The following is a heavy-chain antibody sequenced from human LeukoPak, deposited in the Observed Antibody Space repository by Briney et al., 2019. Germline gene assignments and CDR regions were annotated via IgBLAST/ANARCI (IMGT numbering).Heavy chain of an antibody. J-gene: IGHJ5*02. CDR2: INHSGSA. V-gene: IGHV4-34*01. CDR1: GGSISSYY. Sequence: SETLSLTCSVSGGSISSYYWSWIRQPPGKGLEWIGEINHSGSANYNPSLKSRVTISVDASKSQFSLRLSSVTAADTAVYYCARLTYSNNWYFRRGLDNWFDPWGQGTLVTVSS. D-gene: IGHD6-13*01. CDR3: ARLTYSNNWYFRRGLDNWFDP.